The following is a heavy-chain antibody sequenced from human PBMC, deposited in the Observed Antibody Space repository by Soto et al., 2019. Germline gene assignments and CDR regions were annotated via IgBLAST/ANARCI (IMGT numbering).Heavy chain of an antibody. J-gene: IGHJ3*02. V-gene: IGHV3-23*01. D-gene: IGHD6-19*01. CDR1: GFTFSSYA. CDR3: AKDALAVAGTRDAFDI. Sequence: EVQLLESGGGLVQPGGSLRLSCAASGFTFSSYAMSWVRQAPGKGLEWVSAISGSGGSTYYADSVKGRFTISRDNSKNTLYRQMNSLRAEDTAVYYCAKDALAVAGTRDAFDIWGQGTMVTVSS. CDR2: ISGSGGST.